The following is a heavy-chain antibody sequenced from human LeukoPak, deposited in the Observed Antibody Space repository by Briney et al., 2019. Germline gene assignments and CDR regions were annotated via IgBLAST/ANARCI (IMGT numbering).Heavy chain of an antibody. CDR3: ARDPDSPYSSSRGDAFDI. D-gene: IGHD6-13*01. Sequence: SETLSLTCTVSGGSISSSSYYWGWIRQPPGKGLEWIGSIYYSGSTYYNPSLKSRVTISVDTSKNQFSLKLSSVTAADTAVYYCARDPDSPYSSSRGDAFDIWGQGTMVTVSS. CDR2: IYYSGST. J-gene: IGHJ3*02. CDR1: GGSISSSSYY. V-gene: IGHV4-39*07.